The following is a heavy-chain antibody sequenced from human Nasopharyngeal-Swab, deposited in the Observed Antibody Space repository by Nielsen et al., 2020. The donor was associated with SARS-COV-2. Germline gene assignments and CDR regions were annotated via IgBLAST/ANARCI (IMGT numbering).Heavy chain of an antibody. V-gene: IGHV3-30*18. CDR3: AKDGEVAAARYYFDY. J-gene: IGHJ4*02. CDR2: LSNDGGDK. D-gene: IGHD6-13*01. CDR1: GFTFSRYG. Sequence: GESLKISCAASGFTFSRYGMHWVRQVPGKGLEWVAVLSNDGGDKYYADSVKGRFTISRDNSKNTLYLQMNSLRPEDTAVYYCAKDGEVAAARYYFDYWGRGTLVTVSS.